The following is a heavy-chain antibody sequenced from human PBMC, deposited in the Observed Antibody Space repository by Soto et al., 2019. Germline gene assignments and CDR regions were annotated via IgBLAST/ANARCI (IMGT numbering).Heavy chain of an antibody. Sequence: VQLLESGGGLVQPGGSLRLACTASGFTFNHYAMSWVRQAPGKGLEWVSAVSVRGGSTKYADSVKGRFIISRDNSNSTLYLQMDSLRGEDTAVYYCAKDSTVTTSLYFYYYGFDVWGQGTTVTVSS. V-gene: IGHV3-23*01. CDR1: GFTFNHYA. CDR2: VSVRGGST. J-gene: IGHJ6*01. CDR3: AKDSTVTTSLYFYYYGFDV. D-gene: IGHD4-17*01.